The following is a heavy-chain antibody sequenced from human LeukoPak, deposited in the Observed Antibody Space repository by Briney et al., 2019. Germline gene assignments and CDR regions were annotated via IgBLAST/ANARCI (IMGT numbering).Heavy chain of an antibody. J-gene: IGHJ5*02. D-gene: IGHD2-21*02. CDR1: VGSISSYY. Sequence: PSETLSLTCTVSVGSISSYYWSWIRQPPGKALEWVGFISYTGSTNYNPSLKSRVTKSVDTSKKQFYLKLTSVTAADAAVYYCARHSNQYCGGDCYSRWFDPWGQGTLVTVSS. CDR2: ISYTGST. V-gene: IGHV4-59*08. CDR3: ARHSNQYCGGDCYSRWFDP.